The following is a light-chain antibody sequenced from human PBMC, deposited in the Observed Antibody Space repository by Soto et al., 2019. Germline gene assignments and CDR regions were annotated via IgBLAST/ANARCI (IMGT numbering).Light chain of an antibody. CDR1: QGITTY. J-gene: IGKJ4*01. V-gene: IGKV1-9*01. CDR2: AAS. CDR3: QQLKSYPLT. Sequence: DIQLTQSPSFLSASVGDRVTITCRASQGITTYLAWYQQKPGKAPKLLIYAASTLQSGVPSRFSGSGSGTEFTLAISSLQPEDFAIYYRQQLKSYPLTFGGGTKVEIK.